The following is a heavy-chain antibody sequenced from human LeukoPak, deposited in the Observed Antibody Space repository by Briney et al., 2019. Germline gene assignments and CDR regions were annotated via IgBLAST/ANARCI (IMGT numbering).Heavy chain of an antibody. Sequence: GASVKVSCKASGYTFTGYYMHWVRQAPGQGLEWMGWINPNSGGTNYAQKFQGRVTMTRDTSISTAYMELSRLRSDDTAVYYCARPISSSWFFWFDPWGQGTLVTVPS. CDR1: GYTFTGYY. J-gene: IGHJ5*02. D-gene: IGHD6-13*01. CDR2: INPNSGGT. CDR3: ARPISSSWFFWFDP. V-gene: IGHV1-2*02.